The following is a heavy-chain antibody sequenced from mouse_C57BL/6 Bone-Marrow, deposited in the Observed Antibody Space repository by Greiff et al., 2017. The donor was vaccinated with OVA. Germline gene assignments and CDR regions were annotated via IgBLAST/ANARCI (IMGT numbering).Heavy chain of an antibody. Sequence: QVQLQQSGTELVKPGASVKLSCKASGYTFTSYWMHWVKQRPGQGLEWIGNINPSNGGTNYNEKFKSKATLTVDKSSSTAYMQLSSLTSEDSAVYYCARDYYDYDAVYAMDYWGQGTSVTVSS. V-gene: IGHV1-53*01. CDR3: ARDYYDYDAVYAMDY. D-gene: IGHD2-4*01. CDR2: INPSNGGT. CDR1: GYTFTSYW. J-gene: IGHJ4*01.